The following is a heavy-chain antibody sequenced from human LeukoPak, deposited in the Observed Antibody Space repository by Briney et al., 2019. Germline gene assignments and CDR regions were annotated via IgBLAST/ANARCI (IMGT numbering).Heavy chain of an antibody. Sequence: PGGSLRLSCAASGFTFSAYSLSWVRQAPGKGLEWVSYISSSGSAIYYADSVKGRFTISRDNGKNSLYLQMNNLRAEDTALFYCARVGDDYVWGSYRSYYFDYWGQGTLVTVSS. CDR1: GFTFSAYS. D-gene: IGHD3-16*02. CDR2: ISSSGSAI. V-gene: IGHV3-48*04. CDR3: ARVGDDYVWGSYRSYYFDY. J-gene: IGHJ4*02.